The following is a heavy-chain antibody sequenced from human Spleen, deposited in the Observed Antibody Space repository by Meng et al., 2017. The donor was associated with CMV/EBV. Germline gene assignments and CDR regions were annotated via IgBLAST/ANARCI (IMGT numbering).Heavy chain of an antibody. D-gene: IGHD3-10*01. CDR2: IRSETAGGAT. CDR1: GFTFTNTW. CDR3: ARWTSMVRGVIYYGMDV. V-gene: IGHV3-15*01. J-gene: IGHJ6*02. Sequence: GGSLRLSCAASGFTFTNTWMNWVRQAPGKGLEWVGLIRSETAGGATDYAASVEDRFIISRDNAKNSLYLQMNSLRAEDTAVYYCARWTSMVRGVIYYGMDVWGQGTTVTVSS.